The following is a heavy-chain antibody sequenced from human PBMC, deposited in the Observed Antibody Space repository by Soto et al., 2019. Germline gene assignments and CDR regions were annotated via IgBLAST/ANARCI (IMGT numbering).Heavy chain of an antibody. CDR3: ARASIAVAGNNWFDP. CDR2: IYYSGST. V-gene: IGHV4-31*03. Sequence: PSETLSLTCTVSGGSISSGGYYWSWIRQHPGKGLEWIGYIYYSGSTYYNPSLKSRVTISVDTSKNQFSLKLSSVTAADTAVYYCARASIAVAGNNWFDPWGQGTLVTVSS. J-gene: IGHJ5*02. D-gene: IGHD6-19*01. CDR1: GGSISSGGYY.